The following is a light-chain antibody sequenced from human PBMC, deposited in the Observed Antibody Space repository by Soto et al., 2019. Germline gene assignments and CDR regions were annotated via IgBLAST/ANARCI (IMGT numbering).Light chain of an antibody. J-gene: IGKJ3*01. Sequence: DIPLTQSPSFLSASVGDRVTITCRASQGISSYLAWYQQKPGKAPKLLIYAASTLQSGVPSRFSGSGSGTEFTLTISSLQPEDFATYYCQQLNSFPLTFGPGTKVEIK. CDR3: QQLNSFPLT. V-gene: IGKV1-9*01. CDR1: QGISSY. CDR2: AAS.